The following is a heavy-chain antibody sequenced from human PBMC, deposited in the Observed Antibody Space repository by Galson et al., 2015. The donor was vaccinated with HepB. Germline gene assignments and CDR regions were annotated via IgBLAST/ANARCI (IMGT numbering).Heavy chain of an antibody. CDR3: ARARYSSSSPDY. CDR1: GYTFSSYY. D-gene: IGHD6-6*01. Sequence: SVKVSCKASGYTFSSYYISWVRQAPGQGLEWTGWISGYNGNTNYALKLQGRVTISADTSTNTVYMELRSLRSDDTAVYYCARARYSSSSPDYWGQGTLVTVSS. J-gene: IGHJ4*02. CDR2: ISGYNGNT. V-gene: IGHV1-18*01.